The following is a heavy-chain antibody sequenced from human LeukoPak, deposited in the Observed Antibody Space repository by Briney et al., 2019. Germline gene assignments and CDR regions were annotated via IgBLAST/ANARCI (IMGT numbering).Heavy chain of an antibody. J-gene: IGHJ4*02. D-gene: IGHD1-26*01. CDR3: TRLVGTTNGDY. V-gene: IGHV3-73*01. CDR2: IRSKANSYAT. Sequence: IRSKANSYATAYAASVKGRFTISRDDSDHTAYLQMNSLKTEDTAVYYCTRLVGTTNGDYWGQGTLVTVSS.